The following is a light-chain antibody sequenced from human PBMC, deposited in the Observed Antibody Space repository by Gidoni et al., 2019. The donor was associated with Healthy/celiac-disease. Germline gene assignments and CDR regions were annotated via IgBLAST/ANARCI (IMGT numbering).Light chain of an antibody. CDR3: QQTYSPTPFT. CDR2: AAS. V-gene: IGKV1-39*01. CDR1: QPISRY. Sequence: DIQMTQSPSSLSASVGDKVTITCRPSQPISRYLSWYQQKPGKAPELLIYAASNLQSGVPSRFSGSSSGTDFTLTISSVQPEDFATYYCQQTYSPTPFTFGPGTKVHIK. J-gene: IGKJ3*01.